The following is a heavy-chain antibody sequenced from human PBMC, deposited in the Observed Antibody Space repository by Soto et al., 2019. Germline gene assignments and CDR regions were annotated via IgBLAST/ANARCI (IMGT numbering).Heavy chain of an antibody. CDR3: ARVVRGMPYYYYGMDV. CDR1: GGSVSSGSYY. Sequence: QVQLQESGPGLVKPSETLSLTCTVSGGSVSSGSYYWSWIRQPPGKGLEWIGYIYYSGSTNYNPSLKSRVTISVDTSKNQFSLKLSSVTAADTAVYYCARVVRGMPYYYYGMDVWGQGTTVTVSS. CDR2: IYYSGST. V-gene: IGHV4-61*01. D-gene: IGHD2-2*01. J-gene: IGHJ6*02.